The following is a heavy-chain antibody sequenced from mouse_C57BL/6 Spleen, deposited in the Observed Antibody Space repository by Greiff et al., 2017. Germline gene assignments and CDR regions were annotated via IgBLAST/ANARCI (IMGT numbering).Heavy chain of an antibody. CDR3: ARLGGYYGYFDV. V-gene: IGHV1-69*01. CDR2: IDPSDSYT. D-gene: IGHD1-1*02. Sequence: VQLQQPGAELVMPGASVKLSCKASGYTFTSYWMHWVKQRPGQGLEWIGEIDPSDSYTNYNQKFKGKSTLTVDKSSSTASMQLSSLPSEDSAVYYCARLGGYYGYFDVWGTGTTVTVSS. CDR1: GYTFTSYW. J-gene: IGHJ1*03.